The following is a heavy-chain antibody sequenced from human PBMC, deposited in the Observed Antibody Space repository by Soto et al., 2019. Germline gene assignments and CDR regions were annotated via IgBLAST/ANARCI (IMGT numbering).Heavy chain of an antibody. J-gene: IGHJ6*02. D-gene: IGHD6-19*01. CDR3: PKVGQWLVEHYYYYGMDV. V-gene: IGHV3-30*18. CDR2: ISYDGSNK. CDR1: GFTFSSYG. Sequence: QVQLVESGGGVVQPGRSLRLSCAASGFTFSSYGMHWVRQAPGKGLEWVAVISYDGSNKYYADSVKGRFTISRDNSKNTLYLQMNSLRAEDTAVYYCPKVGQWLVEHYYYYGMDVWGQGTTVTVSS.